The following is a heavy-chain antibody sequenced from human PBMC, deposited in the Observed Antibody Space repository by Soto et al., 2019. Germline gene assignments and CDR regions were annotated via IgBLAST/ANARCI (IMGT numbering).Heavy chain of an antibody. CDR3: ARGRVNYYPSSGYYLVDAFDI. CDR2: INHSGST. Sequence: PXATLSRTCAVYGGSFSGYYWSWIRQPPGKGLEWIGEINHSGSTNYNPSLKSRVTISVDTSKNQFSLKLSSVTAADTAVYYCARGRVNYYPSSGYYLVDAFDIWGRGTMVTVSS. CDR1: GGSFSGYY. D-gene: IGHD3-22*01. V-gene: IGHV4-34*01. J-gene: IGHJ3*02.